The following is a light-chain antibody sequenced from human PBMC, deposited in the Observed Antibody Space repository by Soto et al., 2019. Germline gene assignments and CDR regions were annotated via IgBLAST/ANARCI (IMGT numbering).Light chain of an antibody. CDR3: QHYNSYSEA. CDR2: KAS. Sequence: DTQMTQSPSTLSASVGDRVTITCRASQSVSMWLAWYQQKPGKAPRLLIYKASTLKSGVPSRFSGSGSGTEFTLTISSLQPDDFATYYCQHYNSYSEAFGQGTKV. J-gene: IGKJ1*01. V-gene: IGKV1-5*03. CDR1: QSVSMW.